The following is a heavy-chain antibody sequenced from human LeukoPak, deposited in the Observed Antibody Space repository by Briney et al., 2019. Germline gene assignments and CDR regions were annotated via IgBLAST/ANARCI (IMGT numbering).Heavy chain of an antibody. J-gene: IGHJ6*02. V-gene: IGHV4-59*01. CDR2: IYYSGST. D-gene: IGHD3-3*01. CDR3: ARGPSTPRPITIFGVPVGSSHYAMDV. Sequence: SETLSLTCTVSGGSISSYYWSWIRQPPGKGLEWIGYIYYSGSTNYNPSLKSRVTISVDTSKNQFSLKLSSVTAADTAVYYCARGPSTPRPITIFGVPVGSSHYAMDVWGQGTTVTVSS. CDR1: GGSISSYY.